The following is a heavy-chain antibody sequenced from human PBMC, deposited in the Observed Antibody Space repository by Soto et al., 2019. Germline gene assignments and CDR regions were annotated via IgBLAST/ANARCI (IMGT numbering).Heavy chain of an antibody. CDR2: INGDGSIT. J-gene: IGHJ4*01. CDR3: SRETLWFGESLKS. CDR1: GFTFGSYW. V-gene: IGHV3-74*01. D-gene: IGHD3-10*01. Sequence: EVQLVESGGGSAQTGGSLRISCAASGFTFGSYWMDWVRQAPGKGLVWVSRINGDGSITTYADSVKGRFTISRDRVGNTLYLQIKNLSADDTAVYYCSRETLWFGESLKSGGRGTRVTVSS.